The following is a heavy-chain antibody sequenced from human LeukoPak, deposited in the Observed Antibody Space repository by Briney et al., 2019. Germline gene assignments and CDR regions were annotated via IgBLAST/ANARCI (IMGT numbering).Heavy chain of an antibody. D-gene: IGHD4-11*01. CDR2: ISSSSSYI. CDR3: ARGSNSNSDY. J-gene: IGHJ4*02. V-gene: IGHV3-21*01. Sequence: PGGSLRLSCAASGFTFSAYGMHWVRQAPGKGLEWVSSISSSSSYIYYADSVQGRFTISRDNAKNSLYLQMNSLRAEDTAVYYCARGSNSNSDYWGQGTLVTVSS. CDR1: GFTFSAYG.